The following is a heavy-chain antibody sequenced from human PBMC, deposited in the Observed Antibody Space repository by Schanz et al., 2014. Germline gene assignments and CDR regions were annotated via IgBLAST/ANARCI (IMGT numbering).Heavy chain of an antibody. V-gene: IGHV3-7*04. Sequence: EVQLVESGGGFVQPGGSLGLSCVVSGFTVSSDHMSWVRQAPGKGLEWVANIKQHGNEKYYVDSVKGRFTISRDNAKISLYLQMNSLRVEDTAVYYCARDTSYGMDVWGQGTTXTVSS. CDR1: GFTVSSDH. CDR3: ARDTSYGMDV. J-gene: IGHJ6*02. CDR2: IKQHGNEK.